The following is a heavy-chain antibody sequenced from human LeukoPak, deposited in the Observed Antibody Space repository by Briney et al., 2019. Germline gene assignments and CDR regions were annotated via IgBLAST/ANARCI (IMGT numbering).Heavy chain of an antibody. V-gene: IGHV3-53*01. D-gene: IGHD6-13*01. Sequence: GGSLRLSCAASGFTVSSNYMSWVRQAPGKGLEWVSVIYSGGSTYYADSVKGRFTISRDNSKNTLYLQMNSLRAEDTAVCYCARVRKYSSSWYLDYWGQGALVTVSS. CDR3: ARVRKYSSSWYLDY. CDR2: IYSGGST. J-gene: IGHJ4*02. CDR1: GFTVSSNY.